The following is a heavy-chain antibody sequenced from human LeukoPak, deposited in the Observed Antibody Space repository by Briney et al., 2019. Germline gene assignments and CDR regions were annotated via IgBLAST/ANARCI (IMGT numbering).Heavy chain of an antibody. V-gene: IGHV4-39*07. D-gene: IGHD3-3*01. CDR1: GGSISSSSYY. J-gene: IGHJ3*02. CDR2: IYTSGST. CDR3: AREDVSVTIFGVDPGAFDI. Sequence: SETLSLTCTVSGGSISSSSYYWGWIRQPPGKGLEWIGRIYTSGSTNYNPSLKSRVTMSVDTSKNQFSLKLSSVTAADTAVYYCAREDVSVTIFGVDPGAFDIWGQGTMVTVSS.